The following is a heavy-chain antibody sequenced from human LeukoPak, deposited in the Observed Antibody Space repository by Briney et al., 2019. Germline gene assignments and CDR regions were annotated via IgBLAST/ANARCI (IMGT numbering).Heavy chain of an antibody. Sequence: GGSLRLSCAASGFTFSSYAMSWVRQAPGKGLEWVSAISGSGGSTYYADSVKGRFTISRDNSKDTLSLQMNSLRAEDTAVYYCTKSLDYGDFCSGPDYWGQGTLVTVSS. J-gene: IGHJ4*02. CDR3: TKSLDYGDFCSGPDY. V-gene: IGHV3-23*01. CDR1: GFTFSSYA. D-gene: IGHD3-3*01. CDR2: ISGSGGST.